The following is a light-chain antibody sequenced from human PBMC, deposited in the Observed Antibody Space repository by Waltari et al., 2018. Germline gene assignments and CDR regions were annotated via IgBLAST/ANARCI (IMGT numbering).Light chain of an antibody. J-gene: IGLJ2*01. CDR1: SSDVGSYNL. V-gene: IGLV2-23*01. CDR3: SSFAGSSTL. Sequence: QSALTQPASVSGSPGQSITISCTGTSSDVGSYNLVSWYQQYPGKAPKFMIYEGTERPSGVSNRFSGSKSGNTASLTISGLQAEDEADYYCSSFAGSSTLFGGGTKLTVL. CDR2: EGT.